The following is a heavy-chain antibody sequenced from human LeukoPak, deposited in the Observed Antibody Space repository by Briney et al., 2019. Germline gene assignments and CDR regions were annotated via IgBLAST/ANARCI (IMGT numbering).Heavy chain of an antibody. D-gene: IGHD6-19*01. CDR1: GGSISSYY. J-gene: IGHJ4*02. CDR2: IYYSGST. Sequence: TSETLSLTCTVSGGSISSYYWSWIRQPPGKGLEWIGYIYYSGSTNYNPSLKSRVTISLDTSKNQFSLKLSSVTAADTAVYYCATIAVAGHFDYWGQGTLVTVSS. V-gene: IGHV4-59*08. CDR3: ATIAVAGHFDY.